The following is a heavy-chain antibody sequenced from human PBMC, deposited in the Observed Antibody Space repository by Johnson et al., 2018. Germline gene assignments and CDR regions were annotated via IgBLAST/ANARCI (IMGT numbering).Heavy chain of an antibody. V-gene: IGHV3-30*18. D-gene: IGHD3-16*01. J-gene: IGHJ6*02. Sequence: QVQLVQSGGGVVQPGRSLRLSCAASGFTFSSYGMHWVRQAPGKGLEWVAVISYDGSNKYYADSVKGRFTISRKNSKNTLYLQMNRLRGEDTAVYYCAKPWGSMDVLGQGTTVTVSS. CDR3: AKPWGSMDV. CDR2: ISYDGSNK. CDR1: GFTFSSYG.